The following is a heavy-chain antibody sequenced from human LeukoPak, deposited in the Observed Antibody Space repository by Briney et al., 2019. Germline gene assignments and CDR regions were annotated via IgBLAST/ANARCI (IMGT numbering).Heavy chain of an antibody. CDR2: IYYSGST. Sequence: PSETLSLTCTVSGGSISSSSYYWSWIRQPPGKGLEWIGYIYYSGSTNYNPSLKSRVTISVDTSKNQFSLKLSSVTAADTAVYYCARSTYYYDYWGQGTLVTVSS. CDR1: GGSISSSSYY. J-gene: IGHJ4*02. V-gene: IGHV4-61*01. CDR3: ARSTYYYDY.